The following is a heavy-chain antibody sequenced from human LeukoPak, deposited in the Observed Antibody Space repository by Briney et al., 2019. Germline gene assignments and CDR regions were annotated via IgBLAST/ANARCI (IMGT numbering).Heavy chain of an antibody. CDR3: ARILYDNSGPLDH. CDR2: IYYSGSA. D-gene: IGHD3-22*01. J-gene: IGHJ4*02. V-gene: IGHV4-39*07. Sequence: SETLSLTCTVSGGSIRSSSYYWGWIRQPPGKGLEWIGSIYYSGSAYYNPSLRSRVTISVDTSKNQFSLKLNSVTAADTAVYYCARILYDNSGPLDHWGQGTLVTVSS. CDR1: GGSIRSSSYY.